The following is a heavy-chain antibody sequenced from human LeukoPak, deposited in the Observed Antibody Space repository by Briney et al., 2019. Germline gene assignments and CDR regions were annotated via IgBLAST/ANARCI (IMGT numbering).Heavy chain of an antibody. J-gene: IGHJ1*01. CDR1: GFTFSVYG. CDR2: ISYDGSDK. D-gene: IGHD6-19*01. V-gene: IGHV3-30*03. CDR3: ASSSGSFTGDSQH. Sequence: GGSLRLSCAASGFTFSVYGMHWVRQAPGKGLEWVAVISYDGSDKYFADSVKGRFTISRDNSKNTLYLHMNSLRAEDTAVYYCASSSGSFTGDSQHWGQCTLVTVSS.